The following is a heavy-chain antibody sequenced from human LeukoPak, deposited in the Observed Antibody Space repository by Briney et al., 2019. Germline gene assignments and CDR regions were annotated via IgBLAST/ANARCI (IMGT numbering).Heavy chain of an antibody. CDR3: ARELTYCSGGSCGQIDY. CDR1: GGSISSSSYY. V-gene: IGHV4-39*02. J-gene: IGHJ4*02. CDR2: IYYSGST. Sequence: PSETLSLTCTVSGGSISSSSYYWGWIRQPPGKGLEWIGSIYYSGSTYYNPSLKSRVTISVDTSKNQFSLKLSSVTAADTAVYYCARELTYCSGGSCGQIDYWGQGTLVTVSS. D-gene: IGHD2-15*01.